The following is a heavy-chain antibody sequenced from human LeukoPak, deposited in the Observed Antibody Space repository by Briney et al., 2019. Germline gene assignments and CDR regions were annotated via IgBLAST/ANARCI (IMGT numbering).Heavy chain of an antibody. D-gene: IGHD2-8*01. V-gene: IGHV4-59*01. J-gene: IGHJ6*03. Sequence: SETLSLTCTVSGGSISGYHWSWIRQPPGKGLEWIGYIYYSGSTNYNPSLKSRVTISVDTSKNQFSLKLSSVTAADTAVYYCARLGTKYYYMDVWGKGTTVTVSS. CDR1: GGSISGYH. CDR3: ARLGTKYYYMDV. CDR2: IYYSGST.